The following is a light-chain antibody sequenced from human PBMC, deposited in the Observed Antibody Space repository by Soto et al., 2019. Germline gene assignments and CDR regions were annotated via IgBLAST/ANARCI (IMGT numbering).Light chain of an antibody. J-gene: IGKJ1*01. V-gene: IGKV1-5*03. CDR1: QSISYW. CDR2: KAS. Sequence: DIQMTQSPSTLSASVGDRVTITCRASQSISYWLAWYQQKPGKAPNLLIYKASSLESGVPSTFSGSGSGTEFTLTISSLRLDDFATYYCQQYHSYPWTFGQGTKVELK. CDR3: QQYHSYPWT.